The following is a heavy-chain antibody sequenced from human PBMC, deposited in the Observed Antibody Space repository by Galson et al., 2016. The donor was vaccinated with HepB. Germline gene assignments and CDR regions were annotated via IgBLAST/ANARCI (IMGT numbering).Heavy chain of an antibody. CDR2: ISYDGSKK. CDR1: GFNFSRYG. J-gene: IGHJ6*02. Sequence: SLRLSCAASGFNFSRYGMHWVRQAPGKGLEWVAVISYDGSKKYYTDSVKGRFTISRDNSKNTLYLQMNSLRAEDTAVYYCAKSLGYCTSTTCQIYYYYGMDVWGQGTTVTVSS. CDR3: AKSLGYCTSTTCQIYYYYGMDV. V-gene: IGHV3-30*18. D-gene: IGHD2-2*01.